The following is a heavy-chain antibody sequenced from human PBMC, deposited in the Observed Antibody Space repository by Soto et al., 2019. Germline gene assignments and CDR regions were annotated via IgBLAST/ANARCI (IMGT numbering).Heavy chain of an antibody. D-gene: IGHD2-21*02. CDR3: ARDRAVVTAMWYEFDY. CDR1: GFTFSSYG. V-gene: IGHV3-33*01. J-gene: IGHJ4*02. CDR2: IWYDGSNK. Sequence: PGGSLRLSCAASGFTFSSYGMHWVRQAPGKGLEWVAVIWYDGSNKYYADSVKGRFTISRDNSKNTLYLQMNSLRAEDTAVYYCARDRAVVTAMWYEFDYWGQGTLVTVSS.